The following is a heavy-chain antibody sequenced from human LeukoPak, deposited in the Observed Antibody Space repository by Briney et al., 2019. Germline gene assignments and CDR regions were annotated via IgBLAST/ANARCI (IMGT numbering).Heavy chain of an antibody. Sequence: PSETLSLTCTVSGYSISSGYYWGWIRQPPGKGLEWIGSIYHSGSTYYNPSLKSRVTISVDTSKHQFSLKLSSVTAADTAVYCCARQSDDFWSGYWAFDIWGQGTMVTVSS. CDR2: IYHSGST. D-gene: IGHD3-3*01. CDR3: ARQSDDFWSGYWAFDI. V-gene: IGHV4-38-2*02. J-gene: IGHJ3*02. CDR1: GYSISSGYY.